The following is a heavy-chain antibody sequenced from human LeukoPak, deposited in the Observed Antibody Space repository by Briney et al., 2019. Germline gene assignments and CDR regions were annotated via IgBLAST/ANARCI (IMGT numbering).Heavy chain of an antibody. Sequence: GGSLRLSCAASGFTVSSNYMSWVRQAPGKGLEWVSVIYSGGSTYYADSVKGRFTISRDNSKNTLYLQMNSLRAEDTAVYYCAKDLMRDRWFGESWGQGTLVTVSS. CDR1: GFTVSSNY. V-gene: IGHV3-53*05. J-gene: IGHJ5*02. CDR3: AKDLMRDRWFGES. CDR2: IYSGGST. D-gene: IGHD3-10*01.